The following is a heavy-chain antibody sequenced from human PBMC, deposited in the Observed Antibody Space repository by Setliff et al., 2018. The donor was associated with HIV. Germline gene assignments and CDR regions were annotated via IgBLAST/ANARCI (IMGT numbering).Heavy chain of an antibody. Sequence: PSETLSLTCTVSGDSVNDRSYFWGWIRQPPGKGLEWIGTFYYNGDSRYNPSLKSRLTISVDTSKNQFSLKLSSVTAADTAIYYCATDTAMLQEGTEFWGQGTLVTVSS. CDR2: FYYNGDS. D-gene: IGHD5-18*01. CDR1: GDSVNDRSYF. CDR3: ATDTAMLQEGTEF. V-gene: IGHV4-39*01. J-gene: IGHJ4*02.